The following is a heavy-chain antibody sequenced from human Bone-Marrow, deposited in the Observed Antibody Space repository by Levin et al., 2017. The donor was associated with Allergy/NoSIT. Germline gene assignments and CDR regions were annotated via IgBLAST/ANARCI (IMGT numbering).Heavy chain of an antibody. CDR1: GGSITSGGYH. V-gene: IGHV4-31*02. CDR3: AREDGYVFDY. D-gene: IGHD5-24*01. J-gene: IGHJ4*02. Sequence: PSQTLSLTCTVSGGSITSGGYHWSWIRQHPGKDLEWIGYISYRGSTYYNPSLKSRVTLSIDTSKTQFSLKLNSLTAADTAVYFCAREDGYVFDYWGQGTLVTVSS. CDR2: ISYRGST.